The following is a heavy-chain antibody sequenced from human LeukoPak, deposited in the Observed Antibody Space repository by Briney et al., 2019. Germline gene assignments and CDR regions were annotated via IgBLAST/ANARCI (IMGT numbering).Heavy chain of an antibody. D-gene: IGHD3-10*01. CDR2: INPSGGTT. V-gene: IGHV1-46*01. CDR3: ARGMIWFEPPYKD. CDR1: GYTFTNYY. J-gene: IGHJ4*02. Sequence: GASVKVSCKASGYTFTNYYIHWVRQAPGQGLEWMGIINPSGGTTSSTQKFQGRLAMTTDTSTATAYMELSSLTSEDTAVYYARGMIWFEPPYKDWGQGTLVTVSS.